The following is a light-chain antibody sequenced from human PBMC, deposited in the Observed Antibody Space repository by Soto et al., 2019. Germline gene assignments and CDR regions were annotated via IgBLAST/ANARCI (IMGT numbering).Light chain of an antibody. CDR2: GAS. Sequence: EIVLTQSPGTLSLARGERATLSCRASQSVSSAYLAWYQQKPGQAPRLLISGASSRATGIPDRFSGSGSGTDFSLTISGLEPEDFAVYYCQQYGGSVPITFGQGTRLDIK. CDR3: QQYGGSVPIT. V-gene: IGKV3-20*01. J-gene: IGKJ5*01. CDR1: QSVSSAY.